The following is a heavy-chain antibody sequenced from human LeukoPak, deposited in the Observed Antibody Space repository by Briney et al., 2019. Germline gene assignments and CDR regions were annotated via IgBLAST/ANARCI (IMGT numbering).Heavy chain of an antibody. D-gene: IGHD4-11*01. J-gene: IGHJ5*02. CDR3: ARDPYSNYWFDP. CDR2: ISAYNGNT. V-gene: IGHV1-18*01. Sequence: ASVKVSCKASGYTFTSYGISWVRQAPGQGLEWMGWISAYNGNTNYAQKLQGRVTMTTDTSTSTAYMELRSLRSEDTAVYYCARDPYSNYWFDPWGQGTLVTVSS. CDR1: GYTFTSYG.